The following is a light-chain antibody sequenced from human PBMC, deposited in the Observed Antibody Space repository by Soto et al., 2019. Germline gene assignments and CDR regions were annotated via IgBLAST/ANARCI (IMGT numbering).Light chain of an antibody. J-gene: IGKJ1*01. Sequence: DIVGTKSHGTMSLSPGERAALSGGAGQTVSSNYLAWYQQNPGQAPRLLIAGASGRTSGIPDRFSGSGCVTGLPFTISRRVPEHFAVDYCQQDGKSPPTFGQGTKLEIK. V-gene: IGKV3-20*01. CDR3: QQDGKSPPT. CDR2: GAS. CDR1: QTVSSNY.